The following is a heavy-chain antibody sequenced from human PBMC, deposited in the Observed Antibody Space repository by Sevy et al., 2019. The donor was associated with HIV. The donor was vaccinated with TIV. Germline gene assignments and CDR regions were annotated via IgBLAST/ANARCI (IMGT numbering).Heavy chain of an antibody. Sequence: GESLKISCKGSGYSFTSYWIGWVRQMPGKGLEWMGIIYPGDSDTRYSPSFQGQVTISADKSISTAYLQWSSLKASDTAMYYCARLRRIVGVWGAFDIWGQGTMVTVSS. CDR2: IYPGDSDT. CDR3: ARLRRIVGVWGAFDI. V-gene: IGHV5-51*01. CDR1: GYSFTSYW. J-gene: IGHJ3*02. D-gene: IGHD1-26*01.